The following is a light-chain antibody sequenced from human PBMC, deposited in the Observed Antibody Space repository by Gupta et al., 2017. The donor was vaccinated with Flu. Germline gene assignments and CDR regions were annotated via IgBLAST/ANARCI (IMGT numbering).Light chain of an antibody. CDR3: RSGDSRGTYVV. CDR2: KDS. Sequence: SYELTQPPSVSVSPGQTARITCSGDALPKQYAYWYQQKPGQAPVPVIYKDSERPSGIPERFSGSSSGTKVTWAIXGXQAEDEXDYYCRSGDSRGTYVVFGGGTKLTVL. CDR1: ALPKQY. V-gene: IGLV3-25*02. J-gene: IGLJ2*01.